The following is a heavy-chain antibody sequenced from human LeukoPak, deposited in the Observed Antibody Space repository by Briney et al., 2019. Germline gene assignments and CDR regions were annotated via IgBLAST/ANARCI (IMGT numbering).Heavy chain of an antibody. CDR2: IYFSGST. CDR1: GGSISSTNYY. CDR3: ARAMGYYHGSGTYYNPEANGNRDYYMDV. V-gene: IGHV4-39*07. D-gene: IGHD3-10*01. Sequence: PSETLSLTCTVSGGSISSTNYYWGWIRQPPGKGLEWVGRIYFSGSTYYNPSLKSRVTISVDTSKNQSSLRLSSVTAADTAVYYCARAMGYYHGSGTYYNPEANGNRDYYMDVWGKGTTVTVSS. J-gene: IGHJ6*03.